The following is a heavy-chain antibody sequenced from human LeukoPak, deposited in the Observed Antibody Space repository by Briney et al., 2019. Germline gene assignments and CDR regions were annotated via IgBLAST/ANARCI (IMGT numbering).Heavy chain of an antibody. CDR2: ISSSCSYI. Sequence: GGSLRLSCAASRFTFSSYSMNLVRQAPGKGLEWVSSISSSCSYIYYAYSVKGRFTFSRDNAKNSLYLQMNSLRDEDTAIYYCARDLGSYSSGWYMGFDYWGQGTLVTVSS. J-gene: IGHJ4*02. V-gene: IGHV3-21*01. CDR1: RFTFSSYS. CDR3: ARDLGSYSSGWYMGFDY. D-gene: IGHD6-19*01.